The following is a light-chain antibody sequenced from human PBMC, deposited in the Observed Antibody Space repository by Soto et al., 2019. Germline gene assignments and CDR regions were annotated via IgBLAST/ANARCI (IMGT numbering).Light chain of an antibody. CDR3: AAWDDSLNGFWV. V-gene: IGLV1-44*01. CDR1: SSNIGSNT. Sequence: QSVLTQPPLASGTPGQRVTISCSGSSSNIGSNTVNWYQQLPGTAPKLLIYSNNQRPSGVPDRFSGSKSGTSASLAISGLQSEDEADYYCAAWDDSLNGFWVFGGGTQLTVL. CDR2: SNN. J-gene: IGLJ3*02.